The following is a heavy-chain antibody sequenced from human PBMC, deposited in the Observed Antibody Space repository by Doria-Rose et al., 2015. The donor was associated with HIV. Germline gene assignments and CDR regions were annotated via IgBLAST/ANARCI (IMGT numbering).Heavy chain of an antibody. J-gene: IGHJ4*02. D-gene: IGHD6-13*01. CDR1: GVSLSSPGMG. CDR3: ARIKSSRWYHKYYFDF. CDR2: IFSDDER. V-gene: IGHV2-26*01. Sequence: QVTLKESGPVLVKPTETLTLTCTVSGVSLSSPGMGVSWIRQPPGKALEWLANIFSDDERSYKTSLESRLTISRGTSKSQVVLTRTDMDPVDTATYYCARIKSSRWYHKYYFDFWGQGTLVIVSA.